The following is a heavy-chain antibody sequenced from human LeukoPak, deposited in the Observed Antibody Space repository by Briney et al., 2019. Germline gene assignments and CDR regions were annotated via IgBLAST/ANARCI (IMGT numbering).Heavy chain of an antibody. CDR3: AAAVVKYSGSSRAFDI. CDR2: IVVGSGNT. V-gene: IGHV1-58*01. J-gene: IGHJ3*02. D-gene: IGHD1-26*01. Sequence: SVKVSCKASGFTFTSSAVQWVRQARGQRLEWIGWIVVGSGNTNYAQKFQERVTITRDMSTSTAYMELSSLRSEDTAVYYCAAAVVKYSGSSRAFDIWGQGTMVTVSS. CDR1: GFTFTSSA.